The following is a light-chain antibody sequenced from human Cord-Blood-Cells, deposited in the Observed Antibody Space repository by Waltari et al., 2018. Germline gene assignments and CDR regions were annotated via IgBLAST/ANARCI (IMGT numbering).Light chain of an antibody. V-gene: IGKV1-5*03. CDR2: KAS. J-gene: IGKJ1*01. Sequence: DIQMTQSPSTLSASVGDRFTITCRASQSISSWLAWYQQIPGKAPKLLIYKASSFESGVPSRFSGSGSGTEFTLTISSLQPDDFATYYCQQYNSYSRTFGQGTKVVIK. CDR3: QQYNSYSRT. CDR1: QSISSW.